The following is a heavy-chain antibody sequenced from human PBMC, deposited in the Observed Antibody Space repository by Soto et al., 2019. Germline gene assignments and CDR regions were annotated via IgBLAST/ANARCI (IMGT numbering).Heavy chain of an antibody. J-gene: IGHJ3*01. Sequence: EVQLVESGGGLVQPGGSLRLSCAVSGFTFSSSEMYWVRQAPGKGLEWISYIHPSGQPIFYADSVKGRFTISRDNANNSLFLQMNSLMAEDTAVYYCARRASRWGQGTMVTVSS. V-gene: IGHV3-48*03. CDR1: GFTFSSSE. CDR2: IHPSGQPI. CDR3: ARRASR. D-gene: IGHD1-26*01.